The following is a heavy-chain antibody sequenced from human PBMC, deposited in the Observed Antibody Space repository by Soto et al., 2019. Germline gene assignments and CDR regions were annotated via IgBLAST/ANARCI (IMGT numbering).Heavy chain of an antibody. V-gene: IGHV4-59*08. Sequence: PSETLSLTCTVSGGSISSYYWSWIRQPPGKGLEWIGYIYYSGGANYNPSLKGRVTISVDTSKNQFSLKLTSATAADTAVYYCARHTLGYCSGGTCPYYFDYWGQGTLVTVSS. CDR2: IYYSGGA. D-gene: IGHD2-15*01. J-gene: IGHJ4*02. CDR1: GGSISSYY. CDR3: ARHTLGYCSGGTCPYYFDY.